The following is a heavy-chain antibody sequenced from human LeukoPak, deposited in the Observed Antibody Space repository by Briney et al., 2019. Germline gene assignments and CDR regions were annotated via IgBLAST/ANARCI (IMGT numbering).Heavy chain of an antibody. CDR1: GFTFSSYS. V-gene: IGHV3-21*01. J-gene: IGHJ4*02. CDR2: ISSSSSYI. CDR3: AKFKGHYGDSEYYFDS. Sequence: PGGSLRLSCAASGFTFSSYSMNWVRQAPGKGLEWVSSISSSSSYIYYADSVRGRFTISRDNAKNSLFPQMNSLRAEDTAVYYCAKFKGHYGDSEYYFDSWGQGTLVTVSS. D-gene: IGHD3-10*01.